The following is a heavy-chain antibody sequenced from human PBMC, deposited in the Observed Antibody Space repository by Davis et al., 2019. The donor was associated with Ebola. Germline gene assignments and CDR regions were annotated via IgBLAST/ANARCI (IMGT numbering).Heavy chain of an antibody. CDR1: GGSFSGYY. V-gene: IGHV4-34*01. Sequence: SETLSLTCAVYGGSFSGYYWSWIRQPPGKGLEWIGEINHSGSTNYNPSLKSRVTISVDTSKNQFSLKLSSVTAADTAVYYCAKDRWHFGHWGQGTLVTVSS. CDR2: INHSGST. J-gene: IGHJ1*01. D-gene: IGHD4-23*01. CDR3: AKDRWHFGH.